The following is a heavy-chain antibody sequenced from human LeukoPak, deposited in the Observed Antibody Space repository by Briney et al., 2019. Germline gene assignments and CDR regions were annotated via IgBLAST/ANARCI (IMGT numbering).Heavy chain of an antibody. V-gene: IGHV3-30*18. Sequence: GGSLRLSCAASGFTFSSYGMHWVRQAPGKGLEWVAVISYDGSNKYYADSVKGRFTISRDNSKNTLYLQMNSLRAEDTAVCYCAKDQAYYDFWSGYSTRAEYFQHWGQGTLVTVSS. CDR3: AKDQAYYDFWSGYSTRAEYFQH. D-gene: IGHD3-3*01. CDR1: GFTFSSYG. J-gene: IGHJ1*01. CDR2: ISYDGSNK.